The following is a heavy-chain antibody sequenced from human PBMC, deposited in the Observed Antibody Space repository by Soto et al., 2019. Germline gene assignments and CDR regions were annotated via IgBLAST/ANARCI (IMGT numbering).Heavy chain of an antibody. V-gene: IGHV3-15*01. CDR1: GFTFSNSW. D-gene: IGHD5-12*01. CDR2: VKRKNEGGTA. J-gene: IGHJ4*02. Sequence: EVQRVESGGVLVKPGGSLRLSCAASGFTFSNSWISWVPQSPGNGLEWVGRVKRKNEGGTADYAAPVKGRFTISRDDSKNTLYLQMNGLKTDDTAVYYCTTSDIVATAGDGACYFDYWGQGTLGTVSS. CDR3: TTSDIVATAGDGACYFDY.